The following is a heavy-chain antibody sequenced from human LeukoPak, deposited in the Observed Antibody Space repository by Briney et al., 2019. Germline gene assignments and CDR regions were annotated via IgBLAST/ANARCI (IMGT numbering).Heavy chain of an antibody. Sequence: GGSLRLSCAASGFTFSSYWLSWVRQAPGKGLEWVANIKQDGSEKYYVDSVKGRFTISRDNAKNSLYLQMNSLRAEDTAVYYCARYSYYDFWSGYYSGVAFDYWGQGTLVTVSS. J-gene: IGHJ4*02. CDR2: IKQDGSEK. D-gene: IGHD3-3*01. CDR1: GFTFSSYW. V-gene: IGHV3-7*01. CDR3: ARYSYYDFWSGYYSGVAFDY.